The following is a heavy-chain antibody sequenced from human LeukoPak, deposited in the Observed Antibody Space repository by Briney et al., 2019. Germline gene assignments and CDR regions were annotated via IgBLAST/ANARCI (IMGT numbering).Heavy chain of an antibody. CDR2: ISSSSSTI. J-gene: IGHJ4*02. Sequence: PGGSLRLSCAASGFTFSSYSMNWVRQAPGKGLEWVSYISSSSSTIYYADSVKGRFTISRDNSKNTLYLQMNSLRAEDTAVYYCAKTNYGDRQTPYWGQGTLVTVSS. D-gene: IGHD4-17*01. CDR3: AKTNYGDRQTPY. CDR1: GFTFSSYS. V-gene: IGHV3-48*01.